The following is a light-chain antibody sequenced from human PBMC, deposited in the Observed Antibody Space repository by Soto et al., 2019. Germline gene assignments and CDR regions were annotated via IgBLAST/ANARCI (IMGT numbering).Light chain of an antibody. CDR1: SSDVGGYNY. Sequence: QSALTQPASVSGSPGQSITISCTGTSSDVGGYNYVSWYQQHPGKAPKLMIYDVSNRPSGVSNRFSGSRSGNTASLTISGLQAEDEADYYCSSYTSSSTVVFGGGTKRHRP. V-gene: IGLV2-14*01. J-gene: IGLJ2*01. CDR2: DVS. CDR3: SSYTSSSTVV.